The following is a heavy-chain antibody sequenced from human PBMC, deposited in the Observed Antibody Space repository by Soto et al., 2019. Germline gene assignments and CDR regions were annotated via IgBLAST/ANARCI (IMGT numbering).Heavy chain of an antibody. D-gene: IGHD4-17*01. CDR2: ISSSSSYI. V-gene: IGHV3-21*01. J-gene: IGHJ4*02. Sequence: GGSLRLSCAASGFTFSSYSMNWVRQAPGKGLEWVSSISSSSSYIYYADSVKGRFTISRDNAKNSLYLQMNSLRAEDTAVYYCARDTYGDYENLYYFDYWGQGTLVTVSS. CDR1: GFTFSSYS. CDR3: ARDTYGDYENLYYFDY.